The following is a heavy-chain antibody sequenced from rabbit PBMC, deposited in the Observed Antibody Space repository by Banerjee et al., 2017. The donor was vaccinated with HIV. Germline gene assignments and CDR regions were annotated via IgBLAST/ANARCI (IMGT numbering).Heavy chain of an antibody. J-gene: IGHJ4*01. V-gene: IGHV1S45*01. CDR2: IAGGSNSNI. CDR3: ARDLAGDGDGHFNL. CDR1: GFTLSSYW. Sequence: QEQLEESGGDLVKPEGSLTLTCTASGFTLSSYWICWVRQAPGKRPEWIASIAGGSNSNINYARWAKGRFTISKTSSTTVTLQMTSLTAADTATYFCARDLAGDGDGHFNLWGPGTLVTVS. D-gene: IGHD2-1*01.